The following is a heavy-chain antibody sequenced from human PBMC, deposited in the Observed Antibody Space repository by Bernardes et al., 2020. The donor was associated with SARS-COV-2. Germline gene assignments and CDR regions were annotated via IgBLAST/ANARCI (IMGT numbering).Heavy chain of an antibody. D-gene: IGHD3-9*01. V-gene: IGHV3-21*01. CDR2: IGTRGSYM. Sequence: GGSLRLSCAGSGFTFGSYTMNWVRQAQGKGLEWVSSIGTRGSYMYYADSVKGRFTISRDNTKNTLYLQMNRLRAEDTALYYCVREMTGVIDYWCQGSQVTVAS. CDR3: VREMTGVIDY. CDR1: GFTFGSYT. J-gene: IGHJ4*02.